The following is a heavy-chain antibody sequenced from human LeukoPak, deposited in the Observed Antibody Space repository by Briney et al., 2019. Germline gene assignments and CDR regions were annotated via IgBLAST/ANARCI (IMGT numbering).Heavy chain of an antibody. CDR1: GFTVSSNY. CDR2: IYSGGST. V-gene: IGHV3-53*01. CDR3: TRDSPSGYEDAFDI. Sequence: GGSLRLSCAASGFTVSSNYMSWVRQAPGKGLEWVSVIYSGGSTYYADSVKGRFTISRDNSENTLYLQMNSLRAEDTAVYYCTRDSPSGYEDAFDIWGQGTMVTVSS. D-gene: IGHD3-22*01. J-gene: IGHJ3*02.